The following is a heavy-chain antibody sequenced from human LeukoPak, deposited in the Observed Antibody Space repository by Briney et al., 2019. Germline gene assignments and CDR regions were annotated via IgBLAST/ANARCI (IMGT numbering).Heavy chain of an antibody. D-gene: IGHD3-10*01. CDR3: ARVYGSGSYYYNWLDP. Sequence: ASVKVSCKASGYTFTSYYMHWVRQAPGQGLEWMGIINPSGGSTTYAQRFQGRVTMTRDTSTSIVYMELSSLRSEDTAVYYCARVYGSGSYYYNWLDPWGQGTLVTVSS. CDR1: GYTFTSYY. CDR2: INPSGGST. V-gene: IGHV1-46*01. J-gene: IGHJ5*02.